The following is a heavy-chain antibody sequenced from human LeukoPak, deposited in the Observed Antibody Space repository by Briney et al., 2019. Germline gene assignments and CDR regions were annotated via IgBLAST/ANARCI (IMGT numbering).Heavy chain of an antibody. J-gene: IGHJ4*02. V-gene: IGHV3-21*01. CDR2: ISSSSSYI. Sequence: GGSLRLSCAASGFTFSSYSMNWVRQAPGKGLEWVSSISSSSSYICYADSVKGRFTISRDNAKNSLHLQMNSLRAEDTAVYYCARKSSSGYFDYWGQGTLVTVSS. CDR1: GFTFSSYS. CDR3: ARKSSSGYFDY. D-gene: IGHD3-22*01.